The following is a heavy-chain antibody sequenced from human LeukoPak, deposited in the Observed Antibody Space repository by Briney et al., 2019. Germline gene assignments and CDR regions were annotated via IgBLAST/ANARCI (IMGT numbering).Heavy chain of an antibody. J-gene: IGHJ6*03. CDR1: GFTFCSFV. D-gene: IGHD4-17*01. CDR2: IRFDGSNK. CDR3: AKDKNDHGDYYYMDV. V-gene: IGHV3-30*02. Sequence: GGSLRLSCVAPGFTFCSFVMHWVRQAPGKGLEWVAFIRFDGSNKYYADSVKGRFTISRDNSKNTLYLQMNSLRPEDTAVYYCAKDKNDHGDYYYMDVWGKGTTVTVSS.